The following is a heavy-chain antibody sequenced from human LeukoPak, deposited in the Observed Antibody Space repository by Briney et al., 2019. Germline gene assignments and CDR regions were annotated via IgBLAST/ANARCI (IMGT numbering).Heavy chain of an antibody. CDR1: GFTFSSYW. CDR2: INGDGSST. CDR3: ARKRGVVGALVY. J-gene: IGHJ4*02. V-gene: IGHV3-74*03. Sequence: GGSLRLSCEASGFTFSSYWMHWVRQAPGKGLVWVSRINGDGSSTTYADSVKGRFTISRDDAKSTLYLQMNSLRAEDTAVYYCARKRGVVGALVYWGQGTPVTVSS. D-gene: IGHD2-15*01.